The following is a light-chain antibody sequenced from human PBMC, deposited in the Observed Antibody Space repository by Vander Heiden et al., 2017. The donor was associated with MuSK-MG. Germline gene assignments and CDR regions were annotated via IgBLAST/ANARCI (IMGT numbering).Light chain of an antibody. CDR3: QQYENLPLT. CDR1: QDISNY. CDR2: DAS. Sequence: QMTQSPSSLSASVGDRVTITCQASQDISNYLNWYQQKPGKAPKLRSYDASNLETGVPSRFSGSGSGTDLTVTISSLQPEDIATYYCQQYENLPLTFGPGTKVDIK. J-gene: IGKJ3*01. V-gene: IGKV1-33*01.